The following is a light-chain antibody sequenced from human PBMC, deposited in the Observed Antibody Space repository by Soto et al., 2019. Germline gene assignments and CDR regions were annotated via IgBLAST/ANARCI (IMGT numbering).Light chain of an antibody. CDR1: SSDVGGYNY. CDR2: DVS. Sequence: QSALTQPASVSGSPGQSITISCTGTSSDVGGYNYVSWYQHHPGKAPKLIIYDVSNRPSGVSIRFSAPKSDNTASLTISGLQPEDEADYHCSSYTTSNTRQIVFGTGTKVTVL. V-gene: IGLV2-14*03. J-gene: IGLJ1*01. CDR3: SSYTTSNTRQIV.